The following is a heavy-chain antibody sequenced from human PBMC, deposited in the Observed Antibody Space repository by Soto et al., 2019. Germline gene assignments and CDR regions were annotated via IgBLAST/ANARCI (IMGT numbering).Heavy chain of an antibody. CDR3: ARERDDSSDPWWFDP. D-gene: IGHD3-22*01. CDR1: GGTFSSYA. J-gene: IGHJ5*02. CDR2: IIPIFGTA. Sequence: QVQLVQSGAEVKKPGSSVKVSCKASGGTFSSYAISWVRQAPGQGLEWMGGIIPIFGTANYAHKFQGRVTIPADKSTSTAYMELSSLRSEDTAVYYCARERDDSSDPWWFDPWGQGTLVTVSS. V-gene: IGHV1-69*06.